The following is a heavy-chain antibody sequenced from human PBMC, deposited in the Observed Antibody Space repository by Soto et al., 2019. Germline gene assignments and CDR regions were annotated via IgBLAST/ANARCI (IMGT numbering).Heavy chain of an antibody. CDR2: INPNSGVA. D-gene: IGHD2-8*02. V-gene: IGHV1-2*02. CDR1: GYTFTGYY. CDR3: AKDLTSGVGNLGL. Sequence: ASVKVSCKASGYTFTGYYLHWVGQAGGQGREWMGWINPNSGVANYAQRFQGRVTMTMDTYISTAYMDVTSLRYDDKAVFYCAKDLTSGVGNLGLWGEGT. J-gene: IGHJ4*02.